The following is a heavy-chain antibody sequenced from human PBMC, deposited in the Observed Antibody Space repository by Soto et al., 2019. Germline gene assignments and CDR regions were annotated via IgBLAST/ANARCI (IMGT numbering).Heavy chain of an antibody. J-gene: IGHJ6*02. D-gene: IGHD6-6*01. Sequence: SETLSLTCTVSGGSISSGDYHWSWIRQPPGKGLEWIGYIYYSGSTNYNPSLKSRVTISADTSKNQFSLKLSSVTAADTAVYYCAREPILEGYSSSPDWYYGMDVWGQGTTVTVSS. CDR3: AREPILEGYSSSPDWYYGMDV. V-gene: IGHV4-30-4*02. CDR1: GGSISSGDYH. CDR2: IYYSGST.